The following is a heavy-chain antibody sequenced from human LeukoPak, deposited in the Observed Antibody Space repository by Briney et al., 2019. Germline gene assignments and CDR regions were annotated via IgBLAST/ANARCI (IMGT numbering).Heavy chain of an antibody. CDR3: ARDVASIVVVTANYGDQIGDAFDI. V-gene: IGHV1-69*05. J-gene: IGHJ3*02. CDR2: IIPIFGTA. CDR1: GGTFSSYA. Sequence: SVKVSSKASGGTFSSYAISWVRQAPRQGGEWMGGIIPIFGTANYAQKFQGRVTITTDESTSTAYMELSSLRSEDTAVYYCARDVASIVVVTANYGDQIGDAFDIWGQGTMVTVSS. D-gene: IGHD2-21*02.